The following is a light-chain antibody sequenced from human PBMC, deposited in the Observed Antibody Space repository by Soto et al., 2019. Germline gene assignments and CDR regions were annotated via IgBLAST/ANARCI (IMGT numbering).Light chain of an antibody. Sequence: SYELTQPPSVSVAPGKTARISCGGNNIGSKGVHWYQQKPGQAPVLVIYSDTDLPSVIPERFSGSNSANTATLTISRVEAGEGADYYCRGGNRVSAHLVFGGGTNLPVL. CDR2: SDT. J-gene: IGLJ2*01. CDR3: RGGNRVSAHLV. V-gene: IGLV3-21*04. CDR1: NIGSKG.